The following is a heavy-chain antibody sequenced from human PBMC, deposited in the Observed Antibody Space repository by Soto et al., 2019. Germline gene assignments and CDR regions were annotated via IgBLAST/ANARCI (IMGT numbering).Heavy chain of an antibody. J-gene: IGHJ6*03. CDR2: INHSGST. V-gene: IGHV4-34*01. D-gene: IGHD2-2*01. Sequence: PSETLSLTCAVYGGSFSGYCWSWIRQPPGKGLGWIGEINHSGSTNYNPSHKSRVTISVDTSKNQFSLKLSSVTAADTAVYYCARRQLSNRKDYYYYYMDVWGKGTTVTVSS. CDR3: ARRQLSNRKDYYYYYMDV. CDR1: GGSFSGYC.